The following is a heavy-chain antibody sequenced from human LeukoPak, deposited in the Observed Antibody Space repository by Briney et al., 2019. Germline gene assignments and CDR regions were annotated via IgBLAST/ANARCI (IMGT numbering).Heavy chain of an antibody. V-gene: IGHV4-59*01. CDR2: IYSSGST. CDR1: GGSISSYY. J-gene: IGHJ4*02. D-gene: IGHD3-22*01. Sequence: SATLSLTCTVSGGSISSYYWSWIRQPPGKGLEWIGYIYSSGSTKYNPSLKSRVTISVDTSKNQFSLKLSSVTAADTAVYYCAREKSRNYYDSTGYYWDYWGQGTLVTVS. CDR3: AREKSRNYYDSTGYYWDY.